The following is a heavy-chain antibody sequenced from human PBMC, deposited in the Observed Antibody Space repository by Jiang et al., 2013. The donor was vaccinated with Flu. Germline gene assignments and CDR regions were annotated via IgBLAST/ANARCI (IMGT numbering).Heavy chain of an antibody. CDR1: GFTFSSYA. CDR3: AKSSTVAFPRPQDI. V-gene: IGHV3-23*01. D-gene: IGHD2-2*01. Sequence: VQLLESGGGLVQPGGSLRLSCAASGFTFSSYAMTWVRQAPGKGLEWVSTLSSSAGRTFYADSVKGRFTIFRDSSKSTLYLQMNSLRAEDTASYYCAKSSTVAFPRPQDIWGQGDNGHRLF. J-gene: IGHJ3*02. CDR2: LSSSAGRT.